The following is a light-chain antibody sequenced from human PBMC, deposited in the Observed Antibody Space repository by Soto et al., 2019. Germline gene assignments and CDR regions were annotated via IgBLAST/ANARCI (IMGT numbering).Light chain of an antibody. CDR2: DAS. J-gene: IGKJ5*01. CDR3: QQRSSWPPIT. Sequence: EILLTQSPAILSLSPGERATLSYXASQSIGNFLAWYQQKPGQPPRLLXIDASNRAAGVPARFSGSRSGRDVTLTIRSLEPEDFAVYFCQQRSSWPPITFGQGTRLEIK. CDR1: QSIGNF. V-gene: IGKV3-11*02.